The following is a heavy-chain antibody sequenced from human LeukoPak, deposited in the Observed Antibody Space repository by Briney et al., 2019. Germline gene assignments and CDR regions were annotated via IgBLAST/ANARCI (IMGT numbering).Heavy chain of an antibody. CDR2: INPNSGGT. V-gene: IGHV1-2*06. CDR3: ARDPEYYDSLTGYQGYFDY. CDR1: GHTFTGYY. Sequence: ASVKVSCKASGHTFTGYYMHWVRQAPGQGLEWMGRINPNSGGTNYAQKFQGRVTMTRDTSISTAYMELSRLRSDDTAVYYCARDPEYYDSLTGYQGYFDYWGQGTLVTVSS. D-gene: IGHD3-9*01. J-gene: IGHJ4*02.